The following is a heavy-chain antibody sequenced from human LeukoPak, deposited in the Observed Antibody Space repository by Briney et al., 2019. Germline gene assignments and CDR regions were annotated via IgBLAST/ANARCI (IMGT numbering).Heavy chain of an antibody. V-gene: IGHV1-24*01. CDR3: ATDYGSGSYTWFDP. J-gene: IGHJ5*02. CDR2: FDPEDGET. CDR1: GYTLTELS. D-gene: IGHD3-10*01. Sequence: ASVKVSCKVSGYTLTELSMHWVRQAPGKGLEWMGGFDPEDGETIYAQKFQGRVTMTEDTSTDTAYMELSSLRSEDTAVYYCATDYGSGSYTWFDPWGQGTLVTVSS.